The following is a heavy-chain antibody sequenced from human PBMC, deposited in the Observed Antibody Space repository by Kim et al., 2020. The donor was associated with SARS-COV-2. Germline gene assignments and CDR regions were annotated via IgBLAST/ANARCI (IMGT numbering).Heavy chain of an antibody. D-gene: IGHD3-10*01. Sequence: SETLSLTCAVYGGSFSGYYWSWIRQPPGKGLEWIGEINHSGSTNYNPSLQSRVTISVDTSKNQFSLKLSSVTAADTAVYYCARGHYYGSGSFEPGYWGQG. J-gene: IGHJ4*02. CDR2: INHSGST. V-gene: IGHV4-34*01. CDR1: GGSFSGYY. CDR3: ARGHYYGSGSFEPGY.